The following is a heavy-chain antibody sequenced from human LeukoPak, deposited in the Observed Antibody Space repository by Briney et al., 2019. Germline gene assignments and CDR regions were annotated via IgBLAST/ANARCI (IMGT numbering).Heavy chain of an antibody. D-gene: IGHD4-11*01. CDR3: AKDAQRGFDYSNSLEY. J-gene: IGHJ4*02. CDR2: IWNDGSSQ. Sequence: PGKSLTLSCVASRFTFSHYGMHWVRQAPGKGLEWVAVIWNDGSSQYYADSVKGRFTISRDNSQNTVYLQMNSLRAGDTAVYYCAKDAQRGFDYSNSLEYWGQGTLVTVSS. V-gene: IGHV3-33*06. CDR1: RFTFSHYG.